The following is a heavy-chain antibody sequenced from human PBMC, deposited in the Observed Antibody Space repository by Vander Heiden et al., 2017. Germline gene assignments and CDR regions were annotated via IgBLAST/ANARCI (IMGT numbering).Heavy chain of an antibody. Sequence: QLQLQESGPGLVKPSETLSLTCTVSGGSIRSSIYYWGWIRQPPGTGLEWIGYIYYDGNIFYNPSLKSRVTISVDTSKNHLSLQLSSVTAADTAVYYCATILRKSSFDPWDQGTLVTVSS. CDR3: ATILRKSSFDP. CDR2: IYYDGNI. D-gene: IGHD2-8*01. J-gene: IGHJ5*02. CDR1: GGSIRSSIYY. V-gene: IGHV4-39*02.